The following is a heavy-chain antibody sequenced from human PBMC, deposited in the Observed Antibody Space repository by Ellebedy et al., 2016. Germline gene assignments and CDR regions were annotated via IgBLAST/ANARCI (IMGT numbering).Heavy chain of an antibody. Sequence: ASVKVSXXASGYTFTSYAMHWVRQAPGQRLEWMGWINAGNGNTKYSQKFQGRVTITRDTSASTAYMELSSLRSEDTAVYYCARSRYFDWLLYYWGQGTLVTVSS. V-gene: IGHV1-3*01. D-gene: IGHD3-9*01. J-gene: IGHJ4*02. CDR3: ARSRYFDWLLYY. CDR2: INAGNGNT. CDR1: GYTFTSYA.